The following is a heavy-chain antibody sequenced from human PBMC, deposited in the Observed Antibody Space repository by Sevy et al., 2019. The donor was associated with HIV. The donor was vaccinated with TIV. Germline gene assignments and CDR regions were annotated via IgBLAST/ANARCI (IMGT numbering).Heavy chain of an antibody. CDR3: AGENAWGRGYS. D-gene: IGHD1-26*01. J-gene: IGHJ4*02. V-gene: IGHV4-59*08. CDR2: IYYNGHI. CDR1: GGSITSPY. Sequence: SETLSLTCTVSGGSITSPYWNWIRQPPGKGLEWIANIYYNGHINYNPSLKSRVTLSLDTSKSQFSLRLSSVTAADTAMYYCAGENAWGRGYSWGQRTLVTVSS.